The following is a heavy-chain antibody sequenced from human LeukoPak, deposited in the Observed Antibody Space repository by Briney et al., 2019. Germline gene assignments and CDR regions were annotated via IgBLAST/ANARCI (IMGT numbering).Heavy chain of an antibody. Sequence: GGSLRLSCAASGFTFDDYAMHWVRQAPGKGLEWVFLISGDGGSTYYADSVKGRFTISRDNSKNSLYLQMNSLRTEDTALYYCAKAGAIYFDWLYYFDYWGQGTLVTVSS. J-gene: IGHJ4*02. CDR3: AKAGAIYFDWLYYFDY. CDR2: ISGDGGST. V-gene: IGHV3-43*02. CDR1: GFTFDDYA. D-gene: IGHD3-9*01.